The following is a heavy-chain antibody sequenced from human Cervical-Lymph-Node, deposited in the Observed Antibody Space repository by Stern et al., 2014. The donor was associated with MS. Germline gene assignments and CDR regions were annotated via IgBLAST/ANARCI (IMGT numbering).Heavy chain of an antibody. CDR1: GGSFSSYA. J-gene: IGHJ4*02. Sequence: VQLVESGAEVKKPGSSVKVSCTASGGSFSSYAINWVRQVPGQGHEWMGGIRPIVGTANYAEKVEGRGTITAEEPTSTACMELSSLRSEDTAVYYCARDRRHYDTSGGYYFDSWGQGTLVTVSS. CDR2: IRPIVGTA. D-gene: IGHD3-22*01. V-gene: IGHV1-69*01. CDR3: ARDRRHYDTSGGYYFDS.